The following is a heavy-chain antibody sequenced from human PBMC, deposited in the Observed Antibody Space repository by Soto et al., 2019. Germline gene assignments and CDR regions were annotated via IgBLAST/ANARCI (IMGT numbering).Heavy chain of an antibody. CDR2: IYYRGST. CDR1: GGSISSGGYY. V-gene: IGHV4-31*03. CDR3: AGEPWGGVFDH. J-gene: IGHJ4*02. D-gene: IGHD3-16*01. Sequence: QVQLQESGPGMVKPSQTLSLTCTVSGGSISSGGYYWRWIRQHPGKGLEWIGYIYYRGSTYYNPSLESRGTISVDTAKNQLSLKLSSVTAADPAVYYWAGEPWGGVFDHWGQGTLVTVSS.